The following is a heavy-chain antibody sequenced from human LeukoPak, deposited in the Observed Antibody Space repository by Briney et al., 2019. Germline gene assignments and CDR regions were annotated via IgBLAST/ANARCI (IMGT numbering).Heavy chain of an antibody. J-gene: IGHJ4*02. V-gene: IGHV1-2*02. D-gene: IGHD6-19*01. CDR3: AREDSGWYGVVGY. Sequence: GASVKVSCKASGYTFTGYYMHWVRQAPGQGLEWMGWINPNSGGTNYAQKFQGRVTMTRDTSIGTAYMELSRLRSDDTAVYYCAREDSGWYGVVGYWGQGTLVTVSS. CDR1: GYTFTGYY. CDR2: INPNSGGT.